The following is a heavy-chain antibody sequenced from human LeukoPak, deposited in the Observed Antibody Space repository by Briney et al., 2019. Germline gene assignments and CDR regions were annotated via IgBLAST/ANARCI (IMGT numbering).Heavy chain of an antibody. D-gene: IGHD3-9*01. J-gene: IGHJ6*03. CDR1: GFTFSDYG. Sequence: GGSLRLSCAASGFTFSDYGMSWVRQAPGKGPEWVSTICGCGGSTYYADSVKGRFTISREHSKNTLYLQMNSLRAEHRAVYYCAKQGRDWLRDYYYFMDVGGKGTTVTIPS. CDR2: ICGCGGST. CDR3: AKQGRDWLRDYYYFMDV. V-gene: IGHV3-23*01.